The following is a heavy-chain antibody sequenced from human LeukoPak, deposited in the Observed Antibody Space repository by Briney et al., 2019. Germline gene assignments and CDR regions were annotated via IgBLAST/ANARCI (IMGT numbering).Heavy chain of an antibody. D-gene: IGHD3-10*01. CDR3: ARGLTRGWFDP. Sequence: PETLSLTCTVSGGSISSYYWSWIRQPAGKGLEWIRRIYTSGSTNYNPSLKSRVTMSVDTSKNQFSLKLSSVTAADTAVYYCARGLTRGWFDPWGQGTLVTVSS. CDR1: GGSISSYY. J-gene: IGHJ5*02. V-gene: IGHV4-4*07. CDR2: IYTSGST.